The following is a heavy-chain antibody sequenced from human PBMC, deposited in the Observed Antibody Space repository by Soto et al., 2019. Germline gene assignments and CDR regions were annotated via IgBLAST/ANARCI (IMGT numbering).Heavy chain of an antibody. Sequence: QVQLVQSGAEVKKPGSSVKVSCKASGGTFSSYAISWVRQAPGQGLEWMGGIIPIFGTANYAQKFQGRVTITAXXXXXXXXXXXXXXXXXXXXXXXXXXXGVATYHSGRGKDYYYGMDVWGQGTTVTVSS. J-gene: IGHJ6*02. CDR1: GGTFSSYA. D-gene: IGHD5-12*01. CDR2: IIPIFGTA. V-gene: IGHV1-69*01. CDR3: XXXGVATYHSGRGKDYYYGMDV.